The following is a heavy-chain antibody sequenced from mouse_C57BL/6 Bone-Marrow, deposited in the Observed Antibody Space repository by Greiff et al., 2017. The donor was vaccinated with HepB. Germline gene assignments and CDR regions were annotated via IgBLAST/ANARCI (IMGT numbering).Heavy chain of an antibody. V-gene: IGHV1-64*01. Sequence: QVQLQQPGAELVKPGASVKLSCKASGYTFTSYWMHWVKQRPGQGLEWIGMIHPNSGSTNYNEKFKSKATLTVDTSSSTAYMQLSSLTSEDSAVYYCARPSTVVPFDYWGQGTTLTVSS. CDR2: IHPNSGST. CDR1: GYTFTSYW. D-gene: IGHD1-1*01. J-gene: IGHJ2*01. CDR3: ARPSTVVPFDY.